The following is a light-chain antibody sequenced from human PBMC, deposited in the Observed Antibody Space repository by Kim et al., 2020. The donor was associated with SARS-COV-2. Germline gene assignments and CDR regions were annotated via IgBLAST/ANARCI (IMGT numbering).Light chain of an antibody. CDR2: GRN. CDR1: SLTNYY. V-gene: IGLV3-19*01. J-gene: IGLJ3*02. Sequence: ASGQTVTITCQGDSLTNYYASWYQQKPGQAPVLLLFGRNSRPSGIPARFSGSRSANTASLTITGAQAEDEADYYCNSRDKSGDHWVFGGGTQLTVL. CDR3: NSRDKSGDHWV.